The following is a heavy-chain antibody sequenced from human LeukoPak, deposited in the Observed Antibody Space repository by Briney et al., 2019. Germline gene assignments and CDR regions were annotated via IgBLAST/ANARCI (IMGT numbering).Heavy chain of an antibody. CDR1: GGSFSGYY. J-gene: IGHJ3*02. Sequence: SETLSLTCAVYGGSFSGYYWSWIRQPPEKGLEWIGEINHSGSTNYNPSLKSRVTISVDTSKNQFSLKLSSVTAADTAVYYCAREYDYEGFDAFDIWGQGTMVTVSS. D-gene: IGHD4-17*01. CDR3: AREYDYEGFDAFDI. V-gene: IGHV4-34*01. CDR2: INHSGST.